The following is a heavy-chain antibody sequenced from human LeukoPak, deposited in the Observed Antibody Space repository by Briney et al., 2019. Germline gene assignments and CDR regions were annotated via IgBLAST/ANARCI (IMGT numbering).Heavy chain of an antibody. V-gene: IGHV4-34*01. D-gene: IGHD3-22*01. CDR3: ARGPDGWYDSSGYYP. J-gene: IGHJ5*02. CDR2: INHSGST. CDR1: GGSFSGYY. Sequence: SETLSLTCAVYGGSFSGYYWSWIRQPPGKGLEWIGEINHSGSTNYNPSLKSRVTISVDTSKNQFSLKLSSVTAADTAVYYCARGPDGWYDSSGYYPWGQGTLVTVSS.